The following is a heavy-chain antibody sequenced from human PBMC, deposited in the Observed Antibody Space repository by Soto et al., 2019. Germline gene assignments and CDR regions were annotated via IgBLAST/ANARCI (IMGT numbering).Heavy chain of an antibody. CDR2: MEPSSGKT. Sequence: GASVKVSCKASGYSFTSLDINWVRQTTGQGLEWMGWMEPSSGKTGYAQRFQDRVTMTRDTSINTAYVELRSLTSDDTAFYYCARGVTAGVDYWGQGTLVTVSS. D-gene: IGHD3-10*01. CDR1: GYSFTSLD. J-gene: IGHJ4*02. V-gene: IGHV1-8*01. CDR3: ARGVTAGVDY.